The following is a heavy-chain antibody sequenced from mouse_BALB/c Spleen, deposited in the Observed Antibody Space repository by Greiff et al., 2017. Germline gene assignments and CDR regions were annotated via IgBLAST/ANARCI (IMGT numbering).Heavy chain of an antibody. V-gene: IGHV14-3*02. Sequence: EVQLQQSGAELVKPGASVKLSCTASGFNIKDTYMHWVKQRPEQGLEWIGRIDPANGNTKYDPKFQGKATITADTSSNTAYLQLSSLTSEDTAVYYCARGDYGSSPFDYWGQGTTLTVSS. CDR3: ARGDYGSSPFDY. D-gene: IGHD1-1*01. J-gene: IGHJ2*01. CDR2: IDPANGNT. CDR1: GFNIKDTY.